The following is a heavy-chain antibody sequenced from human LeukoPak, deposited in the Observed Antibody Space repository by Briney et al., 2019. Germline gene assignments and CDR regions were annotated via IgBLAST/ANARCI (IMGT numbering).Heavy chain of an antibody. CDR2: ISSSSSTI. CDR3: ARDRREALDD. Sequence: GGSLRLSCAASGFIFNTYSMNWVRQAPGKGLESVSHISSSSSTIYYADSVKGRFTISRDNAKNSLYLQMNSLRAEDTAVYYCARDRREALDDWGQGTTVTVSS. V-gene: IGHV3-48*01. J-gene: IGHJ6*02. CDR1: GFIFNTYS.